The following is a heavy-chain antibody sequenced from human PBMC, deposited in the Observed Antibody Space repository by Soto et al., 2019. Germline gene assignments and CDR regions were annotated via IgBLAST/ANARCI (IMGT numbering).Heavy chain of an antibody. Sequence: PGESLKSSCKGSGYTFTNNWIGWVRQMPGKGLEWMGIIYPGDSAARYSPSFQGQVTISVDKSISTAYLQWSSLKASDTAMYYWARVYGSSTSGLDVWGHGTTVTVSS. CDR3: ARVYGSSTSGLDV. J-gene: IGHJ6*02. CDR1: GYTFTNNW. V-gene: IGHV5-51*01. CDR2: IYPGDSAA. D-gene: IGHD6-6*01.